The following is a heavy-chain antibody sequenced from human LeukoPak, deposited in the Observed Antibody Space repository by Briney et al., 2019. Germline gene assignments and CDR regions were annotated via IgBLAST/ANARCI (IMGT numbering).Heavy chain of an antibody. V-gene: IGHV4-61*02. CDR3: AREWSGFDP. CDR2: IYTSGST. CDR1: GGSISSGSYY. Sequence: SQTLSLTCTVSGGSISSGSYYWSWIRQPAGKGLEWIGRIYTSGSTNYNPSLKSRVTMSVDTSKNQFSLKLSSVTAADTAVYYCAREWSGFDPWGQGTLVTVSS. D-gene: IGHD3-3*01. J-gene: IGHJ5*02.